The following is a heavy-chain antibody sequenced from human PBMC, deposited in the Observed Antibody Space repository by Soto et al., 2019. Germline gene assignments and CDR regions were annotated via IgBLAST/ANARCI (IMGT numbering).Heavy chain of an antibody. CDR1: GFTFSSYA. Sequence: ESGGGLVQPGGSLRLSCAASGFTFSSYAMSWVRQAPGKGLEWVSSMSGAGGSAYDADSVKGRFTISRDNSKSTLYLQMNSLRAEDTAVYYCAKGPIFGVENIYDYWGQGTLVTVSS. CDR3: AKGPIFGVENIYDY. J-gene: IGHJ4*02. V-gene: IGHV3-23*01. D-gene: IGHD3-3*01. CDR2: MSGAGGSA.